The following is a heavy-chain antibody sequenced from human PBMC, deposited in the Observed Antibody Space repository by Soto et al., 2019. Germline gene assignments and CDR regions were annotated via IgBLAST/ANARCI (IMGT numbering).Heavy chain of an antibody. V-gene: IGHV3-21*06. J-gene: IGHJ4*02. CDR2: ISNTTNYI. Sequence: EVQLVESGGGLVKPGGSLRLSCAASGFTFTRYSMNWVRQAPGKGLEWVSSISNTTNYIYYGDSMKGRFTISRDNAKNSLYQEMNSLRAEDTAVYYCARESEDLTSNFDYWGQGTLVTVSS. CDR1: GFTFTRYS. CDR3: ARESEDLTSNFDY.